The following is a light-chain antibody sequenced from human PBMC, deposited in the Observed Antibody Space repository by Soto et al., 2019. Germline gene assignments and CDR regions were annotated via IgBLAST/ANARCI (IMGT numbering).Light chain of an antibody. Sequence: EIVLTQSPDTLSLSPGERATLSCRASQSVSTNLAWYQQKPGQAPRPLMFRTSSRATGFPARFSGSGSGTEFNLTISSLQSEDFGVYYCQQYNNWPRATFGGGTKVDIK. V-gene: IGKV3-15*01. CDR2: RTS. J-gene: IGKJ4*01. CDR3: QQYNNWPRAT. CDR1: QSVSTN.